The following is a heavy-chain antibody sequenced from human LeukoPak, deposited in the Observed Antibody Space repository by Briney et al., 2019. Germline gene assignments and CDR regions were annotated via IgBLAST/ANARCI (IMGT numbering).Heavy chain of an antibody. CDR3: ARDHYYDSSGYSAIFDY. CDR2: IYTSGST. J-gene: IGHJ4*02. D-gene: IGHD3-22*01. V-gene: IGHV4-4*07. CDR1: GGSISSYY. Sequence: SETLSLTCTVSGGSISSYYWSWIRQPAGKGLEWIGRIYTSGSTNYNPSLKSRVTMSVDTSKNQFSLKLSSVTAADTAVYYCARDHYYDSSGYSAIFDYWGQGTLVTVSS.